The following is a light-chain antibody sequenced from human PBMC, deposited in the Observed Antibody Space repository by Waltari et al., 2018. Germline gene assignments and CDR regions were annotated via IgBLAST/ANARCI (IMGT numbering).Light chain of an antibody. CDR3: SAYTASNAWV. Sequence: QSALTQPASVSGSPGQSITIPCPGTSSDVGGYHHVSWYQHHPGKAPKLMIFEVTDRPSGVSNRVSGSKSGNPASLTIAGLQAEDAAYYCCSAYTASNAWVFGGGTRVTVL. V-gene: IGLV2-14*01. CDR1: SSDVGGYHH. CDR2: EVT. J-gene: IGLJ3*02.